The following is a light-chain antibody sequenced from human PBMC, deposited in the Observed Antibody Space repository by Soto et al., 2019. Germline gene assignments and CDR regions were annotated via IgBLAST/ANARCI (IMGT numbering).Light chain of an antibody. J-gene: IGKJ1*01. CDR1: QNIGLS. CDR3: EQYRRYPWT. V-gene: IGKV1-5*01. CDR2: GAS. Sequence: IRMTHSPSSFSASTGDRVTITCRASQNIGLSLAWFQQKPGKAPKLLIYGASSLESGVPSRFSGSGSGTEFTLTISSLQPDDFATYYCEQYRRYPWTFGQGTKVDIK.